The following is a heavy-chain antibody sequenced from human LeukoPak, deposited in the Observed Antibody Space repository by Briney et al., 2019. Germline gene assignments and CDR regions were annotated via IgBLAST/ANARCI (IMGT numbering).Heavy chain of an antibody. CDR3: TTQRRYDILTGYYNKDY. J-gene: IGHJ4*02. Sequence: GGSLRLSCAASGFTFSNAWMSWVRQAPGKGLEGVGRIKSKTDGGTTDYAAPVKGRFTSLRDDSKNTLYLQMNSPKTEDTAVYYCTTQRRYDILTGYYNKDYWGQGTLVTVSS. CDR2: IKSKTDGGTT. CDR1: GFTFSNAW. V-gene: IGHV3-15*01. D-gene: IGHD3-9*01.